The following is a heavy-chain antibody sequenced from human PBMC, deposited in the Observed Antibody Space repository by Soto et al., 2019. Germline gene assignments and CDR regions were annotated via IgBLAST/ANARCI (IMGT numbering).Heavy chain of an antibody. CDR2: ISYDGSNK. D-gene: IGHD2-15*01. V-gene: IGHV3-30-3*01. CDR3: ERHKRLGGKRYYFDY. CDR1: GFTFSSYA. Sequence: GGSLRLSCAASGFTFSSYAMHWVRQAPGKGLEWVAVISYDGSNKYYADSVKGRFTISRDNSKNTLYLQMNSLRAEDTAVYYCERHKRLGGKRYYFDYWGQGTLVTVYS. J-gene: IGHJ4*02.